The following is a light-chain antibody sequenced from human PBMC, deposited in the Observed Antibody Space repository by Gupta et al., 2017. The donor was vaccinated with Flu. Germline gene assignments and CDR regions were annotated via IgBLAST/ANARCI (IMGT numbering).Light chain of an antibody. CDR1: QGVSNY. CDR2: DAS. J-gene: IGKJ4*01. CDR3: QQRTNWPLT. Sequence: EVVLTQSPATLSLSPGERATLSCGTSQGVSNYLAWYQQKPGQAPRLLIYDASNRATGIPTRFSGSGSGTDFTLTISSLEPEDFAVYYCQQRTNWPLTFGGGTKVEI. V-gene: IGKV3-11*01.